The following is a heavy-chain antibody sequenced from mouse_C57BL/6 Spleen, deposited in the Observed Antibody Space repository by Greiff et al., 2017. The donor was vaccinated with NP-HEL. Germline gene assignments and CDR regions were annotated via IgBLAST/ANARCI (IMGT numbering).Heavy chain of an antibody. J-gene: IGHJ4*01. Sequence: EVKLQESGPGLVKPSQSLSLTCTVTGYSITRGYDWHWIRHFPGNKLEWLGYISYSGRTTYNPSLKSRISIPHDTSKNQFFLKLNSGTTDDTATDYCASGGLPYAMDYWGQGTSVTVSS. CDR1: GYSITRGYD. CDR3: ASGGLPYAMDY. D-gene: IGHD3-3*01. CDR2: ISYSGRT. V-gene: IGHV3-1*01.